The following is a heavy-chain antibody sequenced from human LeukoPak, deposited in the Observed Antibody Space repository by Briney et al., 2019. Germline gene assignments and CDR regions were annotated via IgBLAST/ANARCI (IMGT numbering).Heavy chain of an antibody. CDR2: ISHSGNT. J-gene: IGHJ6*03. V-gene: IGHV4-38-2*02. CDR3: ARVRDGYQGSYMDV. Sequence: PSETLSLTCTVSGNSISSGYYWGWIRQPPGKGLKWIGSISHSGNTYYNPSLKSRVTISIDTSKNQFSLKLTSVTAADTAVYYCARVRDGYQGSYMDVWGKGTTVTVSS. D-gene: IGHD5-24*01. CDR1: GNSISSGYY.